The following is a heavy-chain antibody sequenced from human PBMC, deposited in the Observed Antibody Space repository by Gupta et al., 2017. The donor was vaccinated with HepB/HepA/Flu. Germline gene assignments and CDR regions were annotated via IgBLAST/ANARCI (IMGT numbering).Heavy chain of an antibody. V-gene: IGHV1-2*02. J-gene: IGHJ6*02. CDR1: GYTFTGYY. CDR3: ARDVAAAGKWFYYGMDV. Sequence: QVQLVQSGAELKKPGASVKVSCKASGYTFTGYYMHWVRQAPGQGLEWMGWINPNSGGTNYAKKCQGGVTMTRETSISTAYMERSRLRSEETAVDYCARDVAAAGKWFYYGMDVWGQGTTVTVSS. D-gene: IGHD6-13*01. CDR2: INPNSGGT.